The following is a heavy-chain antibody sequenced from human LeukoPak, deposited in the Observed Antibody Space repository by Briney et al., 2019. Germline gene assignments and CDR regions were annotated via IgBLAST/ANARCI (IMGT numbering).Heavy chain of an antibody. D-gene: IGHD2-2*01. Sequence: GESLKTSCKGSGYSFTSYWIGWVRQMPGKGLEWMGIIYPGDSDTRYSPSFQGQVTISADKSISTAYLQWSSLKASDTAMYYCARVGGLYCSSTSCLNWFDPWGQGTLVTVSS. J-gene: IGHJ5*02. CDR2: IYPGDSDT. V-gene: IGHV5-51*01. CDR1: GYSFTSYW. CDR3: ARVGGLYCSSTSCLNWFDP.